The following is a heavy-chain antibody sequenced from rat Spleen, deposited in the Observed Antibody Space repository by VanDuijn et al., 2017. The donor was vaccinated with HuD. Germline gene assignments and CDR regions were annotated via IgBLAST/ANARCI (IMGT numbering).Heavy chain of an antibody. CDR1: GFSLTDYS. D-gene: IGHD1-5*01. V-gene: IGHV2S63*01. J-gene: IGHJ3*01. CDR3: ARGTTTFAY. CDR2: MWSGGST. Sequence: VQLKESGPGLVQPSQTLSLTCTVSGFSLTDYSVHWVRQPPGKGLEWMGVMWSGGSTAYNSALKSRLSISRDTSKSQVFLKMSSLKTEDTATYYCARGTTTFAYWGQGTLVTVSS.